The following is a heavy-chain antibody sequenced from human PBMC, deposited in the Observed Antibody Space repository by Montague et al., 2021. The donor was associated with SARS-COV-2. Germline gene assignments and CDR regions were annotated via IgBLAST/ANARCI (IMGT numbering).Heavy chain of an antibody. CDR1: GFTFSSYS. CDR3: ARGSVYNWNGDDDAFDI. J-gene: IGHJ3*02. CDR2: ISSSSSYI. V-gene: IGHV3-21*01. Sequence: SLRLSCAASGFTFSSYSMNWVRQAPGKGLEWVSSISSSSSYIYYADSVKGRFTISRDNAKNSLYLQMNSLRAEDTAVYYCARGSVYNWNGDDDAFDIWGQGTMVTVS. D-gene: IGHD1-1*01.